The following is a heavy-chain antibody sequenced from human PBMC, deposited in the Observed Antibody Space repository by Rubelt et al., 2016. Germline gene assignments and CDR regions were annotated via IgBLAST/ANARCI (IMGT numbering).Heavy chain of an antibody. D-gene: IGHD2-2*01. J-gene: IGHJ4*02. CDR1: GGSISSYY. V-gene: IGHV4-4*08. Sequence: QVQLQESGPGLVKPSETLSLTCTVSGGSISSYYWSWIRQPPGKGLEWIGSMYYSGTTYYNPSLRSRVTISVDTAKNHFSRKLGDGTAADTAGYYCARDSTSFSLDYWGQGILVTVSS. CDR3: ARDSTSFSLDY. CDR2: MYYSGTT.